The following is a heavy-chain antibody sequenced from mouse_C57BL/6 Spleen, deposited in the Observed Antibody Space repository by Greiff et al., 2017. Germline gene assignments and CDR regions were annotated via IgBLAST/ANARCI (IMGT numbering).Heavy chain of an antibody. V-gene: IGHV3-6*01. J-gene: IGHJ2*01. CDR3: ARSNYVSYFDY. Sequence: EVQLQESGPGLVKPSQSLSLTCSVTGYSITSGYYWNWIRQFPGNKLEWMGYISYDGSNNYNPSLKNRISITRDTSKNQFFLKLNSVTTEDTATYYCARSNYVSYFDYWGQGTTLTVSS. CDR1: GYSITSGYY. CDR2: ISYDGSN. D-gene: IGHD2-5*01.